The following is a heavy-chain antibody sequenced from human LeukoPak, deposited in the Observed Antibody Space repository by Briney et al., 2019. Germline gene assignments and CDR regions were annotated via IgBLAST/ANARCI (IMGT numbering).Heavy chain of an antibody. CDR3: AKADCSGGSCYYSDY. CDR1: GLNFSNYG. Sequence: GGSLRLSCAASGLNFSNYGMHWIRQAPGKGLEWVAFIRYDGSYKFDADSVKGRFTISRDNSKNTLYLQMNSLRAEDTAVYYCAKADCSGGSCYYSDYWGQGTLVTVSS. V-gene: IGHV3-30*02. D-gene: IGHD2-15*01. J-gene: IGHJ4*02. CDR2: IRYDGSYK.